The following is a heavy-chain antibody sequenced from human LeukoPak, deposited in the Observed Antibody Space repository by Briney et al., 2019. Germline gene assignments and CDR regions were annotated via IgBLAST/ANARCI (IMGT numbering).Heavy chain of an antibody. J-gene: IGHJ6*03. D-gene: IGHD3-10*01. V-gene: IGHV3-7*01. CDR1: GFTFSSYW. CDR2: IKQDGSEK. CDR3: AKVGIGDSVSRDYYYMDV. Sequence: GGSLRLSCAASGFTFSSYWMSWVRQAPGKGLEWVADIKQDGSEKYYVDSVKGRFTISRDNSKNTLYLQMNSLRAEDTAVYYCAKVGIGDSVSRDYYYMDVWGKGTTVTISS.